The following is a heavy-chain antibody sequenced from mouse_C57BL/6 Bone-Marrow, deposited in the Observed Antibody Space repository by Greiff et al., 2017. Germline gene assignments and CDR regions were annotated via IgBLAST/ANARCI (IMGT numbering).Heavy chain of an antibody. D-gene: IGHD1-2*01. V-gene: IGHV1-81*01. J-gene: IGHJ3*01. CDR2: IYPRSGNN. Sequence: ESGAELARPGASVKLSCKASGYPFTSHGISWVKQRTGQGLEWIGEIYPRSGNNYYNEKFKGKATLTADKSSSTAYMELRSLTAEDSAVYFCARDGPGGADWGQGTLVTVSA. CDR3: ARDGPGGAD. CDR1: GYPFTSHG.